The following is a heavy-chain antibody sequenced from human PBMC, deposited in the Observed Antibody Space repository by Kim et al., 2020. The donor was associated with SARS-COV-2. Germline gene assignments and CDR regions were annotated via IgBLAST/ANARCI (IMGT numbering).Heavy chain of an antibody. J-gene: IGHJ4*02. CDR3: ARSTWGRGSDY. CDR2: ISYSDST. Sequence: SETLSLTCTVSGGSIGSSTHYCGWIRQPPGKGLEWIGTISYSDSTYYNPSLKSRVTISVDTSKTQFSLRLSSVTAADTAVYFCARSTWGRGSDYWVQGTL. CDR1: GGSIGSSTHY. D-gene: IGHD2-15*01. V-gene: IGHV4-39*01.